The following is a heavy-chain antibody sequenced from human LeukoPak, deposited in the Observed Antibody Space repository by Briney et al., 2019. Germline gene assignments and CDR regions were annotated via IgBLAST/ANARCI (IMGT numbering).Heavy chain of an antibody. D-gene: IGHD6-13*01. CDR2: ISVYNGVT. CDR3: ARGWYPPDAFDF. V-gene: IGHV1-18*01. J-gene: IGHJ3*01. CDR1: GYTFNSYG. Sequence: GASVKVSCKASGYTFNSYGITWVRQAPGQGLEWVGWISVYNGVTKFAQKVQDRVTMTTDTSTNIAYMELRNLRSDDTAVYYCARGWYPPDAFDFWGQGTMVTVSS.